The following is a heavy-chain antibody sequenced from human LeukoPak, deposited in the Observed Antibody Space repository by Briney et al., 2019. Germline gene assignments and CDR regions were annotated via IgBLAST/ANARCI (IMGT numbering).Heavy chain of an antibody. CDR1: GFTFNSYS. CDR3: AKGGVGPYDY. V-gene: IGHV3-9*01. D-gene: IGHD1-26*01. CDR2: ISWNSGSI. J-gene: IGHJ4*02. Sequence: GGSLRLSCAASGFTFNSYSMNWVRQAPGKGLEWVSGISWNSGSIGYADSVKGRFTISRDNAKNSLYLQMNSLRAEDTALYYCAKGGVGPYDYWGQGTLVTVSS.